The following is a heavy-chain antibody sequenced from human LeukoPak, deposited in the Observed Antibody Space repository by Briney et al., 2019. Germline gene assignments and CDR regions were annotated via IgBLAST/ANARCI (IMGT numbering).Heavy chain of an antibody. CDR1: GFTFSNAW. D-gene: IGHD2-21*02. Sequence: GGSLRLSCAASGFTFSNAWMTWVRQAPGKGLEWVGRIKSKTDGGTTDYTAPVKGRFTISRDDSKNTLYLQMNSLKTEDTAVYYCTREAVTANGYFDYWGQGTLVTVSS. V-gene: IGHV3-15*01. J-gene: IGHJ4*02. CDR2: IKSKTDGGTT. CDR3: TREAVTANGYFDY.